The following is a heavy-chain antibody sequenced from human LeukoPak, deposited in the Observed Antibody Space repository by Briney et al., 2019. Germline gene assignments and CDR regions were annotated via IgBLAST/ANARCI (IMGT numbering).Heavy chain of an antibody. D-gene: IGHD3-9*01. J-gene: IGHJ4*02. CDR2: IRGTDGHA. CDR3: AKLQRPNNDIFFDV. V-gene: IGHV3-23*01. Sequence: GGSLRLSCAASGFKFSSYAMNWVRQAPGKGLEWVSTIRGTDGHAACAVSVRGRFTTTRDNSQNTVYLQMNGLRDEDTAVYFCAKLQRPNNDIFFDVWGQGALVIVSS. CDR1: GFKFSSYA.